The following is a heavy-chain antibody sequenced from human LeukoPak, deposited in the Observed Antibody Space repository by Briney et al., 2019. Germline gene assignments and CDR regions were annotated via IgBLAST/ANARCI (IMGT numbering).Heavy chain of an antibody. CDR2: IS. Sequence: GGSLRLSCAASGFTFSDYYMSWIRQAPGKGLEWVSGISDADSVRGRFTISRDNSKNTLYLQMNGLRAEDTAIYYCAKGQASGTYKYYFDYWGPGTLVAVSS. CDR1: GFTFSDYY. D-gene: IGHD3-10*01. CDR3: AKGQASGTYKYYFDY. J-gene: IGHJ4*02. V-gene: IGHV3-23*01.